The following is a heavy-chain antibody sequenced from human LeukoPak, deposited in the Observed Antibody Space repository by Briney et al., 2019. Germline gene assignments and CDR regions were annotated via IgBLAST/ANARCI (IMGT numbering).Heavy chain of an antibody. V-gene: IGHV4-34*01. D-gene: IGHD2-15*01. CDR3: ARRARLGSMDFDY. CDR1: GGSISSYY. Sequence: SETLSLTCTVSGGSISSYYWSWIRQPPGKGLDWIGEINHSGSTNYNPSLKSRVTISVDTSKNQFSLKLSSVTAADTAVYYCARRARLGSMDFDYWGQGTLVTVSS. J-gene: IGHJ4*02. CDR2: INHSGST.